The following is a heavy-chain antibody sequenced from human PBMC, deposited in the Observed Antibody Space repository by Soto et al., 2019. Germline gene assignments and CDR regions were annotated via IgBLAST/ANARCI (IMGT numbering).Heavy chain of an antibody. Sequence: HPGGSLRLSCAASGFTFSSYEMNWVRLAPGKGLEWISYINSNSATTYYADSVKGRFTISRDNAKNSLYLQMNSLRAEDTALYYCARLHQQLLDYWGQGTMVTVSS. V-gene: IGHV3-48*03. CDR1: GFTFSSYE. J-gene: IGHJ4*02. CDR2: INSNSATT. D-gene: IGHD6-13*01. CDR3: ARLHQQLLDY.